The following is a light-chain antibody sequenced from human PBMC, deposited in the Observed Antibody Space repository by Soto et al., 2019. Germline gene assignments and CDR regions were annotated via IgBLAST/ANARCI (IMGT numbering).Light chain of an antibody. Sequence: EIVLTQSPGTLTLSPGERATLSCRASQTVSSNSLAWYQQKAGQAPRLLIYDVSNRATGIPARFSGSGSGTDFTLTINSLEPEDFAIYYCQQRSDWPPGLTFGGGTKVEIK. CDR3: QQRSDWPPGLT. CDR1: QTVSSN. J-gene: IGKJ4*01. V-gene: IGKV3-11*01. CDR2: DVS.